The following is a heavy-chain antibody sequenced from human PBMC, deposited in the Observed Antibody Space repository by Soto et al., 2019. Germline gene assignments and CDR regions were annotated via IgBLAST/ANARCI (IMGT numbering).Heavy chain of an antibody. CDR1: GGTFSSYS. Sequence: SVKVSCKASGGTFSSYSISWVRQAPGQGLEWMGGIIPIFGTANYAQKFQGRVTITADESTSTAYMELSSLRSEDTAVYYCARGVVAATANNWFDPWGQGTLVTVSS. CDR2: IIPIFGTA. J-gene: IGHJ5*02. CDR3: ARGVVAATANNWFDP. D-gene: IGHD2-15*01. V-gene: IGHV1-69*13.